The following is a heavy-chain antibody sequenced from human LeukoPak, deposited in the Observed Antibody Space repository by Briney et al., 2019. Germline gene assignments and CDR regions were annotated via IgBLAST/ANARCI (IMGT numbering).Heavy chain of an antibody. Sequence: SEILSLTCTVSGGSISGNSFYWGWVRQPPGKGLEWIGNIYYTGITYYNPSLKSRVTISVDTSKNQFSLKLNSVTAADTAVYYCASPGITTFDYWGQGTLVTVSS. CDR2: IYYTGIT. CDR1: GGSISGNSFY. J-gene: IGHJ4*02. V-gene: IGHV4-39*01. CDR3: ASPGITTFDY. D-gene: IGHD3-22*01.